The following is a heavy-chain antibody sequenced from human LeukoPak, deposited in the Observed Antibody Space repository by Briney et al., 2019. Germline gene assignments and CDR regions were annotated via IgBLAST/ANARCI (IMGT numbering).Heavy chain of an antibody. Sequence: GGSLRLSCAASGFTFSSYWMSWVRQAPGKGLEWVANIKQDGSEKYYVDSVKGRFTISRDNAKNSLYLQMNSLRAEDTAVYYCARDEYGGPGSYYEDYWGQGTLVTVSS. D-gene: IGHD3-10*01. CDR3: ARDEYGGPGSYYEDY. J-gene: IGHJ4*02. CDR2: IKQDGSEK. V-gene: IGHV3-7*01. CDR1: GFTFSSYW.